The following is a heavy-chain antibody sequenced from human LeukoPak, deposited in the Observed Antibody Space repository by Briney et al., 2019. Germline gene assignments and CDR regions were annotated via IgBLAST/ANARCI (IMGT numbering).Heavy chain of an antibody. CDR1: GDSFSSNSAV. V-gene: IGHV6-1*01. CDR2: TYYRSKWYN. Sequence: SQTLSLTCAISGDSFSSNSAVWNWIRQSPSRGLEWLGRTYYRSKWYNDYAVSVKSRISINPDTSKNQFSLHLNSVTPEDSAVYYCARDSSSWYYHWGQGTLVTVSS. J-gene: IGHJ5*02. D-gene: IGHD6-13*01. CDR3: ARDSSSWYYH.